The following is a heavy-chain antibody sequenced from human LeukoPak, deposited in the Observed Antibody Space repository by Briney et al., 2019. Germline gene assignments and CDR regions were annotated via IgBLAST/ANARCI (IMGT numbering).Heavy chain of an antibody. V-gene: IGHV3-23*01. CDR1: GFTISSYA. CDR2: IFGSGGSA. Sequence: AGGSLRLSCTASGFTISSYAMYWVRQAPGKGLEWVSGIFGSGGSAHYADSVKGRFTISRDNSQNTVYLQMNSLRAEDTAVYYCGKTTTGYSSGRNPAWPVDYWGQGTLVTVSS. J-gene: IGHJ4*02. D-gene: IGHD6-19*01. CDR3: GKTTTGYSSGRNPAWPVDY.